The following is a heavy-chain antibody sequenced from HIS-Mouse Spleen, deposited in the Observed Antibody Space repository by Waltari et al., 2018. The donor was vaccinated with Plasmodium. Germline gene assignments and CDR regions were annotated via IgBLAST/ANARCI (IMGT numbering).Heavy chain of an antibody. CDR2: INPNSGGT. Sequence: QVQLVQSGAEVQKPGASVKVSCKASGYTFTGYYLHWVRPAPGQGLEWMGWINPNSGGTNYAQKFQGRVTMTRDTSISTAYMELSRLRSDDTAVYYCASTLIVDDYYYYGMDVWGQGTTVTVSS. CDR3: ASTLIVDDYYYYGMDV. J-gene: IGHJ6*02. V-gene: IGHV1-2*02. D-gene: IGHD1-26*01. CDR1: GYTFTGYY.